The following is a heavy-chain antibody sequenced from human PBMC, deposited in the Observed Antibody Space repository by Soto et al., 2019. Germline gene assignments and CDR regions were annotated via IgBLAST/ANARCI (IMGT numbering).Heavy chain of an antibody. V-gene: IGHV1-8*01. D-gene: IGHD3-10*01. CDR1: GYSFANND. CDR3: ARMATLGSLNWFDP. J-gene: IGHJ5*02. CDR2: MNPGSGDT. Sequence: ASVKVSCNASGYSFANNDVTWVRPATGQGLEWMGWMNPGSGDTGYAQKFQGRVTMTRDISIATAYMELSSLRSDDTAIYYCARMATLGSLNWFDPWGQGTLVTVSS.